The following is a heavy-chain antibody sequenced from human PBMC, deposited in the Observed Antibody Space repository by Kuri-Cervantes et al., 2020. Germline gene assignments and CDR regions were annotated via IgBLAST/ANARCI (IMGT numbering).Heavy chain of an antibody. CDR2: IYYSGST. V-gene: IGHV4-39*01. CDR1: GGSISSSSYY. CDR3: ARHMSEQLASPIDY. J-gene: IGHJ4*02. Sequence: SETLSLTCTVSGGSISSSSYYWGWIRQPPGKGLEWIGSIYYSGSTYYNPSLRRRVTISVDTSKNQFSLKLSSVTAADTAVYYCARHMSEQLASPIDYWGQGTLVTVSS. D-gene: IGHD6-6*01.